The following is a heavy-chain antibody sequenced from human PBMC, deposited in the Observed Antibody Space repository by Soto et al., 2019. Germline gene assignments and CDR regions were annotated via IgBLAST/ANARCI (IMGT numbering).Heavy chain of an antibody. Sequence: QVQLQESGPGLVKPSQTLSLTCTVSGGSISSGDYYWSWIRQPPGKGLEWIGYIYYSGSTYSNPSLTSRVTISLDTSKNQFSLKLSSVTAADTAVYYWARYPGLKPRVDYWGQGTRVTVSS. CDR2: IYYSGST. D-gene: IGHD6-19*01. CDR1: GGSISSGDYY. J-gene: IGHJ4*02. V-gene: IGHV4-30-4*01. CDR3: ARYPGLKPRVDY.